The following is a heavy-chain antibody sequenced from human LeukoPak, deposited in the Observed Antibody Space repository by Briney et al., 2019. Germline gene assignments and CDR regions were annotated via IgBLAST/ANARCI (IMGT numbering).Heavy chain of an antibody. D-gene: IGHD5-18*01. Sequence: PGGSLRLSCAASGFDFNNYVIHWVRQAPGRGLEWVTIYSSGGKHPYSADSVKGRFTPSRDNSKNTLYLQMNSLRAEDTAVYYCANRDTAMVTGYFDYWGQGTLVTVSS. CDR2: YSSGGKHP. CDR1: GFDFNNYV. J-gene: IGHJ4*02. V-gene: IGHV3-30*18. CDR3: ANRDTAMVTGYFDY.